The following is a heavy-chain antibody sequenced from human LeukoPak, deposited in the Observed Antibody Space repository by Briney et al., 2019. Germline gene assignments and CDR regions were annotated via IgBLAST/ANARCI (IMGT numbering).Heavy chain of an antibody. D-gene: IGHD3-3*01. CDR3: AREKKITIFGVVIDGMDV. Sequence: ASVKVSCKASGYTFTSYDINWVRQATGQGLEWMGWMNPNSGNTGYAQKLQGRVTMTTDTSTSTAYMELRSLRSDDTAVYYCAREKKITIFGVVIDGMDVWGQGTTVTVSS. J-gene: IGHJ6*02. V-gene: IGHV1-8*01. CDR1: GYTFTSYD. CDR2: MNPNSGNT.